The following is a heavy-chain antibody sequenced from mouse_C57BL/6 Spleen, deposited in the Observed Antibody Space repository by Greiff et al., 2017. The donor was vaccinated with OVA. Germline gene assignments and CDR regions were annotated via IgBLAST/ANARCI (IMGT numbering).Heavy chain of an antibody. CDR2: IDPSDSFP. CDR3: AILPGTLND. J-gene: IGHJ2*01. Sequence: QVQLQQPGAELVMPGASVKLSCKASGYTFTSYWMHWVKQRPGQGLEWIGEIDPSDSFPNYNQKFKGKSTLTVDKSSSTAYMQLSSLTSEDSAVYYCAILPGTLNDWGQGTTRTGSS. V-gene: IGHV1-69*01. D-gene: IGHD4-1*01. CDR1: GYTFTSYW.